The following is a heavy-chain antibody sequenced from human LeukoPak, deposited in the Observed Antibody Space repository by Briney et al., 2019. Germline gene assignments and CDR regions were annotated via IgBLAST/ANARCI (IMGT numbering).Heavy chain of an antibody. CDR2: TYYSGSA. D-gene: IGHD6-19*01. CDR1: GVSISSGSYY. J-gene: IGHJ4*02. Sequence: KPSETLSLTCTVSGVSISSGSYYWGWIRQPPGKGLEWIGSTYYSGSAYYNPSLRSRVTISMDTSKKQFSLKVVSLTAADTALYYCARLIPPTWWSVAGSRGQHDYWGQGTLVTVSS. V-gene: IGHV4-39*01. CDR3: ARLIPPTWWSVAGSRGQHDY.